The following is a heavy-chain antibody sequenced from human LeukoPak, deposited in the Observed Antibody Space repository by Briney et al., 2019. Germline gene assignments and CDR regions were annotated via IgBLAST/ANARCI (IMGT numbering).Heavy chain of an antibody. J-gene: IGHJ3*02. CDR1: GYTFTSYY. D-gene: IGHD2-15*01. CDR3: AREGGYCSGGSCSGSAFDI. Sequence: ASVKVSCKASGYTFTSYYMHWVRQAPGQGLEWMGIINPSGGSTSYAQKFQGRVTMTRDTSTSTVYMELSSLRSEDTAVYYCAREGGYCSGGSCSGSAFDIWGQGTMVTASS. CDR2: INPSGGST. V-gene: IGHV1-46*03.